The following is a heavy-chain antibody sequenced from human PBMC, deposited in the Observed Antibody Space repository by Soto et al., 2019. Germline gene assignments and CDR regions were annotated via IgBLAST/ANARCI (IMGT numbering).Heavy chain of an antibody. V-gene: IGHV1-46*01. Sequence: QVQLVQSGAEVKKPGASVTVSCRTSGYTFSRYYMHWVRQAPGQGLEWMGIINPSSGSPNYAQKFLGRLTVARDKSTSPVYMELNGLTPEDTAMYYCARGVVVKVYEMGGPDYWGQGTLVTVSS. CDR2: INPSSGSP. CDR3: ARGVVVKVYEMGGPDY. J-gene: IGHJ4*02. CDR1: GYTFSRYY. D-gene: IGHD2-8*01.